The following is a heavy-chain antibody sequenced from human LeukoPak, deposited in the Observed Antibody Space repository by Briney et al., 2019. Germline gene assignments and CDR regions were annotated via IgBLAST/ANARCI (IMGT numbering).Heavy chain of an antibody. Sequence: GGSLRLSCAASGFSVSVNYMSWVRQAPGKGLEWVSVLFASGYSKYADSVKGRFTISRDNSKNTLYLQMNSLRVEDTAVYYCARDRHVAAAGYYFDYWGQGTLVTVSS. CDR1: GFSVSVNY. V-gene: IGHV3-66*01. CDR2: LFASGYS. CDR3: ARDRHVAAAGYYFDY. D-gene: IGHD6-25*01. J-gene: IGHJ4*02.